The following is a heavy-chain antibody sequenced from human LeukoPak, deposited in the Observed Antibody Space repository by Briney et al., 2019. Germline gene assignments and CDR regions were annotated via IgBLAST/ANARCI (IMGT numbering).Heavy chain of an antibody. V-gene: IGHV3-7*03. J-gene: IGHJ3*02. CDR2: IKQDGSES. D-gene: IGHD3-22*01. CDR3: AKDQGITMIVVVITAAFDI. Sequence: PGGSLRLSCAVSGFSFNNHWMSWVRQAAGKRLEWVANIKQDGSESYYVGSVKGRFTISRDNSKNTLYLQMNSLRAEDTAVYYCAKDQGITMIVVVITAAFDIWGQGTMVTVSS. CDR1: GFSFNNHW.